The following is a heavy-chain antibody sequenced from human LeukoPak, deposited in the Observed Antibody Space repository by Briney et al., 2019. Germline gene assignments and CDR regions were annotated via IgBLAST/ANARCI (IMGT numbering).Heavy chain of an antibody. D-gene: IGHD3-3*01. V-gene: IGHV1-69*13. CDR1: GGTFSSYA. CDR3: ARVALADPYYDFWSGYQYLDY. J-gene: IGHJ4*02. Sequence: SVKVSCKASGGTFSSYAISWVRQAPGQGLEWMGGIIPIFGTANYAQKFQGRVTITADESTSTAYMQMSSLRSEDTAVYYCARVALADPYYDFWSGYQYLDYWGQGTLVTVSS. CDR2: IIPIFGTA.